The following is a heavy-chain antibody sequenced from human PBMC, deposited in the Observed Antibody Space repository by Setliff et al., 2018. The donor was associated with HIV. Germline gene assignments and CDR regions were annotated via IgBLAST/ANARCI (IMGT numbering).Heavy chain of an antibody. J-gene: IGHJ3*02. CDR2: IIPIFDTT. CDR1: GGTFSSYI. D-gene: IGHD2-15*01. CDR3: EGGPDGGFDM. V-gene: IGHV1-69*13. Sequence: SVKVSCKASGGTFSSYIINWVRQAPGQGLEWMGWIIPIFDTTNYAQKLQGRVTITADASTSTAYMELSSLRSEDTAVYYCEGGPDGGFDMCGQGTMVTVSS.